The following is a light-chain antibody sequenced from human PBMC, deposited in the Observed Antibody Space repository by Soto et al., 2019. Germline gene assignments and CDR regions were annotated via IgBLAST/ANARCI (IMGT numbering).Light chain of an antibody. CDR2: ENN. Sequence: QSVLTQPPSVSAAPGQKVTISCSGSSSNIGNHHLCWYQQLPGTAPKLLIYENNKRPSGIPDRFSGSKSGTPGTLGITGLQTGDEADYYCAVWDSSLRAGLFGGGTKLTVL. CDR1: SSNIGNHH. CDR3: AVWDSSLRAGL. V-gene: IGLV1-51*02. J-gene: IGLJ3*02.